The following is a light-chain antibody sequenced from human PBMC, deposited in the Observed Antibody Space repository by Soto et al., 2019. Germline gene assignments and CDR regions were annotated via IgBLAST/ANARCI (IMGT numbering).Light chain of an antibody. V-gene: IGLV2-14*01. CDR1: SSDVGGYNY. Sequence: QSALTQPASVSGSPGQSITISCTGTSSDVGGYNYVSWYQQNPGKAPKLMIYDVTRRPSGVSNRFSGSKSGNTASLTISGLQAEDEADYYCSSYRSGNTLVFGTGTKVTVL. J-gene: IGLJ1*01. CDR2: DVT. CDR3: SSYRSGNTLV.